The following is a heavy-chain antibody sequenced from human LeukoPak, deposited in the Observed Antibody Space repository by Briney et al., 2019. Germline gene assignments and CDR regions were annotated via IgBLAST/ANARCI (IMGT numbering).Heavy chain of an antibody. CDR3: ARVHDIPIRRAFDI. D-gene: IGHD3-9*01. V-gene: IGHV6-1*01. CDR2: TYYRSKWYN. J-gene: IGHJ3*02. Sequence: SQTLSLTCAISGDSGSSNSAAWNWIRQSPSRGLEWLGRTYYRSKWYNDYAVSVKSRITINPDTSKNQFSLQLNSVTPEDTAVYYCARVHDIPIRRAFDIWGQGTMVTVSS. CDR1: GDSGSSNSAA.